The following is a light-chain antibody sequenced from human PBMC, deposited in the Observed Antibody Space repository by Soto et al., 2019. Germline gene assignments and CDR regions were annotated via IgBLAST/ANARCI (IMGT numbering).Light chain of an antibody. Sequence: IVLTQSPGTLSLSPGARGTLSCRASQSVSSSYLAWYQQKPGQAHRLLIYGADIRATGIPDRFSGSGSGTDFTLTISRLEPEDFAVYYCQHYGGSPQTFGQGTKVEI. V-gene: IGKV3-20*01. CDR3: QHYGGSPQT. CDR2: GAD. J-gene: IGKJ1*01. CDR1: QSVSSSY.